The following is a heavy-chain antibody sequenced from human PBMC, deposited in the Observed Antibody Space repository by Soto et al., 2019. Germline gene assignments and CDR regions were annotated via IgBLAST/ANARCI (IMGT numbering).Heavy chain of an antibody. V-gene: IGHV4-39*01. CDR2: IYYSGST. CDR1: GGSISSSSYY. CDR3: ARQGEGSGLDFDI. D-gene: IGHD3-10*01. J-gene: IGHJ3*02. Sequence: QLQLQESGPGLVKPSETLSLTCTVSGGSISSSSYYWGCIRHPPGKGLEWIGRIYYSGSTYYNPSLMSLVTISVDTSKNQFSLKLSSVTAADTAVYYCARQGEGSGLDFDIGGQGTMVTVSS.